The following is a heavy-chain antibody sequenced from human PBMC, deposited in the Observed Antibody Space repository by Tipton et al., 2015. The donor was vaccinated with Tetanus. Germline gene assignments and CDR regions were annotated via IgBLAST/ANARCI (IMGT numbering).Heavy chain of an antibody. CDR1: GYSFNSYW. V-gene: IGHV5-51*01. CDR3: ARSAYPRGYADRFRLRDPFGI. D-gene: IGHD2-15*01. CDR2: IYPTDSDT. J-gene: IGHJ3*02. Sequence: QLVQSGAEVKKPGESLRISCQGSGYSFNSYWIGWVRQKPGQGLEWMGIIYPTDSDTRYSPSFQGQVTISTDKSIRTAYLQWNSRKASGPAMYYCARSAYPRGYADRFRLRDPFGIWGQGTMVTVSS.